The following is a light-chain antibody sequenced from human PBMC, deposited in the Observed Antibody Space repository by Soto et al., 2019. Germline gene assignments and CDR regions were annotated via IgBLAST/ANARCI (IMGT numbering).Light chain of an antibody. Sequence: DIQMTQSPSTLSGSVGDRVTITCRASQTISSWLAWYQHKPGKAPKLLIYKASTLKSGVPSRFSDRGSGTEFTLTISSLQPDDFATHYCQHYNSYSEQFGHGTKVEL. CDR1: QTISSW. CDR3: QHYNSYSEQ. J-gene: IGKJ1*01. V-gene: IGKV1-5*03. CDR2: KAS.